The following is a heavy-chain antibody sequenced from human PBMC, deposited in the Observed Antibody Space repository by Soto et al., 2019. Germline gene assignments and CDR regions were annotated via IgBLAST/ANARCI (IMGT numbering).Heavy chain of an antibody. CDR2: IYHSGST. Sequence: SETLSLTCAVSGGSISSSNWWSWVRQPPGKGLEWIGEIYHSGSTNYNPSLKSRVTISVDKSKNQFSLKLSSVTAADTAVYYCARDHRYYDFWSGSDPSYGMDVWGQGTTVTVSS. D-gene: IGHD3-3*01. CDR1: GGSISSSNW. V-gene: IGHV4-4*02. CDR3: ARDHRYYDFWSGSDPSYGMDV. J-gene: IGHJ6*02.